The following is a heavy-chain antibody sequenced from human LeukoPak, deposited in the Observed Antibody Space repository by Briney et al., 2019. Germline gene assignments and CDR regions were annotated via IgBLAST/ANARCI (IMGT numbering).Heavy chain of an antibody. Sequence: ASVKVSCKASGYTFTGYYMHWVRQAPGQGLEWMGWINPNSGGTNYAQKFQGRVTMTRDTSISIAYMGLSRLRSDDTAVYYCAREYYDFWSGYYTGLHAYWGQGTLVTVSS. J-gene: IGHJ4*02. CDR1: GYTFTGYY. CDR2: INPNSGGT. CDR3: AREYYDFWSGYYTGLHAY. D-gene: IGHD3-3*01. V-gene: IGHV1-2*02.